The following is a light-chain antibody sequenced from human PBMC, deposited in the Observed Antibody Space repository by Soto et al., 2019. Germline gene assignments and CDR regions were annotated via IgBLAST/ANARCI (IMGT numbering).Light chain of an antibody. Sequence: DIQKTQSPSTLSASVGDRVTITCRASQSISSWLAWYQQKPGKAPKLLMYKASNFESGVPSRFSGSGSGTEFTLTISSLQPDDFATYHCQQYNDYPLTFGGGTKVEIK. CDR2: KAS. CDR1: QSISSW. V-gene: IGKV1-5*03. J-gene: IGKJ4*01. CDR3: QQYNDYPLT.